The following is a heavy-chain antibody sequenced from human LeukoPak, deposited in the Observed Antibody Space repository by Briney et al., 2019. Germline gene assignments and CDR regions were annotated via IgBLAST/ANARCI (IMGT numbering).Heavy chain of an antibody. J-gene: IGHJ5*02. V-gene: IGHV3-33*08. D-gene: IGHD3-22*01. Sequence: GGSLRPSCVASGFTFTGHSMHWVRQAPGKGLEWVAVVGTNEKTIFYADSLKGRFTMSRDNSKNTVYLQMNSLRAEDTAVYYCARDSYFYDRSGPDHWGQGTLVTVSS. CDR2: VGTNEKTI. CDR3: ARDSYFYDRSGPDH. CDR1: GFTFTGHS.